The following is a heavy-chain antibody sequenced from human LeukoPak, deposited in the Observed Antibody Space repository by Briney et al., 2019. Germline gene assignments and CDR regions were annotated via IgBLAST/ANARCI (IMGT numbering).Heavy chain of an antibody. CDR1: GFTFSSYW. V-gene: IGHV3-7*01. CDR2: INQYGSEK. J-gene: IGHJ4*02. Sequence: GGSLRLSCAASGFTFSSYWMSWVRQAPGKGLEWVSNINQYGSEKYYVDSVKGRFTISRDNAKNSLYLQMNSLRVEDTALYYCARRAPSHDFDDWGQGTLVTVSS. CDR3: ARRAPSHDFDD.